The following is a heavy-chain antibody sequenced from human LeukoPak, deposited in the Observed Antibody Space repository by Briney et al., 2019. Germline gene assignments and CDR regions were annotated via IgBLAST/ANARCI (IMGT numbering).Heavy chain of an antibody. J-gene: IGHJ6*02. CDR2: IKQDGSEK. CDR3: ARVGETYYDFWSGYYTKIHYYGMDV. Sequence: GGSLRLSCAASGFTFSSYWMSWVRQAPGKGLEWVANIKQDGSEKYYVDSVKGRFTISRDNAKNSLYLQTNSLRAEDTAVYYCARVGETYYDFWSGYYTKIHYYGMDVWGQGTTVTVSS. D-gene: IGHD3-3*01. V-gene: IGHV3-7*01. CDR1: GFTFSSYW.